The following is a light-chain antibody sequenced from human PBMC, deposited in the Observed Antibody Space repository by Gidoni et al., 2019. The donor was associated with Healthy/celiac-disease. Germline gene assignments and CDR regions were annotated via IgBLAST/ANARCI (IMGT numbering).Light chain of an antibody. CDR2: GAS. V-gene: IGKV3-15*01. CDR1: QSVSSN. Sequence: IVMTQSPATLSVSPGERATLSCRASQSVSSNLAWYQQKPGQTPRHLIYGASARATGIPARFSGSRSGTEYTLTISSLQSEDFAVYYCQQYDNWPLFTFGQXTKLEIK. J-gene: IGKJ2*01. CDR3: QQYDNWPLFT.